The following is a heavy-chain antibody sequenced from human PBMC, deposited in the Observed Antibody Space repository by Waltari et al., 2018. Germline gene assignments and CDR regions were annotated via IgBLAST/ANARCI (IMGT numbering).Heavy chain of an antibody. V-gene: IGHV4-34*01. J-gene: IGHJ2*01. CDR3: ARGWFITAAGTRYFDF. CDR2: NNHSGST. D-gene: IGHD6-13*01. CDR1: GGSFSSYY. Sequence: QVQLQQWGAGLLKPSETLSLTCGGYGGSFSSYYWTWIRPPPGKGLEWMWENNHSGSTTYNPSLKSRVTISVDTSKNQFSLELSSLTAADTAVYYCARGWFITAAGTRYFDFWGRGTLVTVSS.